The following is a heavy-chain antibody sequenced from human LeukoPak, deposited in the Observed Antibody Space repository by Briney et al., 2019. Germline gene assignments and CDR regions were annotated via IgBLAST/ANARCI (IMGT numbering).Heavy chain of an antibody. Sequence: ASVNVSCTASGYTFTGYYIHWVRQAPGQGLEWMGRINPNSGATNYAQKFQGRVTMTRDTSISTAYMELSRLRSDDTAVYYCARGAGTLTPPDYWGQGTLVTVSS. CDR2: INPNSGAT. V-gene: IGHV1-2*06. D-gene: IGHD6-19*01. CDR3: ARGAGTLTPPDY. J-gene: IGHJ4*02. CDR1: GYTFTGYY.